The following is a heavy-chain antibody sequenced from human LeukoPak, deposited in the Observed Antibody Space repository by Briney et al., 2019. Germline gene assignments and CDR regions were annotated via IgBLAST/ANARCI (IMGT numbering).Heavy chain of an antibody. J-gene: IGHJ5*02. CDR2: INHSGGT. CDR1: GGSFSGYY. D-gene: IGHD3-10*01. CDR3: ARGRGAITMVRGVSVWFDP. V-gene: IGHV4-34*01. Sequence: SETLSLTCAVYGGSFSGYYWSWIRQPPGKGLEWIGEINHSGGTNYNPSLKSRVTISVDTSKNQFSLKLSSVTAADTAVYYCARGRGAITMVRGVSVWFDPWGQGTLVTVSS.